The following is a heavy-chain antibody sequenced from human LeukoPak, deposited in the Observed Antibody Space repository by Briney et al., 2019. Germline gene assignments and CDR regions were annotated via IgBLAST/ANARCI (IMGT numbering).Heavy chain of an antibody. CDR2: INHSGST. V-gene: IGHV4-34*01. J-gene: IGHJ3*02. CDR3: ARVEPRDCGGDCYPIDAFDI. D-gene: IGHD2-21*01. CDR1: GGSFSGYY. Sequence: SETLSLACAVYGGSFSGYYWSWIRQPPGKGLEWIGEINHSGSTNYNPSLKSRVTISVDTSKNQFSLKLSSVTAADTAVYYCARVEPRDCGGDCYPIDAFDIWGQGTMVTVSP.